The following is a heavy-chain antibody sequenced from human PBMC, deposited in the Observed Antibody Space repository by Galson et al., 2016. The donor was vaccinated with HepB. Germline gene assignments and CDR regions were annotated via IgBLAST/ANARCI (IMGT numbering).Heavy chain of an antibody. J-gene: IGHJ5*02. V-gene: IGHV3-9*01. D-gene: IGHD2-2*01. CDR1: GFTFGDYA. CDR2: ISWNSGNT. Sequence: SLRLSCAASGFTFGDYAMHWVRQAPGKGLEWVSGISWNSGNTGYVDSVKGRFTISSDNPKNSLYLQMNSLRAEDTALYYCAKAAPYCTSSSCRNWFDPWGQGTLVTVSS. CDR3: AKAAPYCTSSSCRNWFDP.